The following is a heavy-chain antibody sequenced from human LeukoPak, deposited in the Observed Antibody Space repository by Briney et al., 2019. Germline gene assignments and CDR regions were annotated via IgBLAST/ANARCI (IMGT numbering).Heavy chain of an antibody. V-gene: IGHV1-2*02. J-gene: IGHJ4*02. Sequence: ASVKVSCKASGYTFTGYYMHWVRQAPGQGLEWMGWINPNSGGTNYAQKFQGRVTMTRDTSISTAYMELSRLRSDDTAVYYCARVMVRGVIITLYLGYWGQGTLDTVSS. CDR1: GYTFTGYY. D-gene: IGHD3-10*01. CDR3: ARVMVRGVIITLYLGY. CDR2: INPNSGGT.